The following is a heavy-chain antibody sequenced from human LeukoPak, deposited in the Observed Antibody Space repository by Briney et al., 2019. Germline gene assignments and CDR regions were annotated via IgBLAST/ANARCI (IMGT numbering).Heavy chain of an antibody. D-gene: IGHD3-22*01. CDR2: INPNSGGT. Sequence: ASVKVSCKASGYTFTGYYMHWVRQAPGQGLGWMGWINPNSGGTNYAQKFQGRVTMTRDTSISTAYMELSRLRSDDTAVYYCARVDVYDSSPDYWGQGTLVTVSS. J-gene: IGHJ4*02. V-gene: IGHV1-2*02. CDR1: GYTFTGYY. CDR3: ARVDVYDSSPDY.